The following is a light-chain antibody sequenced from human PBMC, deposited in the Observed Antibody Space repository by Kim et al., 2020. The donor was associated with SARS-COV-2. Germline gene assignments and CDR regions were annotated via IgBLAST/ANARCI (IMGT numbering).Light chain of an antibody. CDR1: QYVGSSK. Sequence: SVSPGDRATLSCRASQYVGSSKLAWYQQKPGQVPRLLIYGASTRATGIPARFSGSGSGTEFTLTISSLQSEDFAVYYCQQYSNWRTFGQGTKLEI. CDR2: GAS. CDR3: QQYSNWRT. J-gene: IGKJ1*01. V-gene: IGKV3-15*01.